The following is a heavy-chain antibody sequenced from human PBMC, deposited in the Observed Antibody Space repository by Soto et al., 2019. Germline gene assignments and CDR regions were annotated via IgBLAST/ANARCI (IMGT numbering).Heavy chain of an antibody. Sequence: QVQLVQSGAEVKKPGSSVKVSCKASGGTFSSYTISWVRQAPGQGLEWMGRIIPILGIPNYAQKFQGRVTITADKATSTAYMELSSLRSEETAVYYCARFRGSYGMDVWGQGTTGTVSS. J-gene: IGHJ6*02. CDR2: IIPILGIP. CDR3: ARFRGSYGMDV. V-gene: IGHV1-69*02. CDR1: GGTFSSYT. D-gene: IGHD3-10*01.